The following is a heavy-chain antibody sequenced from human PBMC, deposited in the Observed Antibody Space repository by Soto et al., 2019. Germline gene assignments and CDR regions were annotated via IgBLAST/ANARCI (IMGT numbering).Heavy chain of an antibody. CDR3: ATFWGGELLHYYYYGMDV. V-gene: IGHV3-33*01. J-gene: IGHJ6*02. CDR2: IWYDGSNK. D-gene: IGHD1-26*01. CDR1: GFTFSSYG. Sequence: GGSLRLSCAASGFTFSSYGMHWVRQAPGKGLEWVAVIWYDGSNKYYADSVKGRFTISRDNSKNTLYLQMNSLRAEDTAVYYCATFWGGELLHYYYYGMDVWGQGTTVTSP.